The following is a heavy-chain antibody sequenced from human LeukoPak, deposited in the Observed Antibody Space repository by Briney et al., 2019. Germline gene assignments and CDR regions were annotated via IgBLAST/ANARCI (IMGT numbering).Heavy chain of an antibody. Sequence: SETLSLTCTVSGGSISSSSYYWGWIRQPPGKGLEWIGSIYYSGSTYYNPSLKSRVTISVDTSKNQFSLKLNSVTAADTAMYYCAREYDTSGYHYYYYMDVWGKGTTVTVSS. CDR2: IYYSGST. CDR3: AREYDTSGYHYYYYMDV. J-gene: IGHJ6*03. V-gene: IGHV4-39*02. D-gene: IGHD3-22*01. CDR1: GGSISSSSYY.